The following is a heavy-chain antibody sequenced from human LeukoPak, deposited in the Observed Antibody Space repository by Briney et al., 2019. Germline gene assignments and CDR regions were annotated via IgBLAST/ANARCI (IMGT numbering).Heavy chain of an antibody. J-gene: IGHJ4*02. CDR1: GDSFGGYY. V-gene: IGHV4-4*09. Sequence: PSETLSLTCTVSGDSFGGYYWTWIRQPPGKGLEWIGYIHTSGGTKYNPSLKSRVTMSVDTSKNQFSLKLTSVTAADTAVYFCARQAYYSPSGSWTGFDFWGQGTLASVSS. CDR2: IHTSGGT. D-gene: IGHD3-10*01. CDR3: ARQAYYSPSGSWTGFDF.